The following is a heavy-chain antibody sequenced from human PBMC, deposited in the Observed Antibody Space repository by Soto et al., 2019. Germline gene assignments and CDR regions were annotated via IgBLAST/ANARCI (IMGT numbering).Heavy chain of an antibody. CDR1: GYTFTNYW. Sequence: GESLKISCKGSGYTFTNYWIGWVRQMPGKGLEWMGIIYPGDSDTKYNPSFQGQVTISADKSITTTYLRWTSLKASDTAIYYCAHSIFYYGLDVWGQGTTVTVSS. CDR2: IYPGDSDT. CDR3: AHSIFYYGLDV. D-gene: IGHD2-15*01. J-gene: IGHJ6*02. V-gene: IGHV5-51*01.